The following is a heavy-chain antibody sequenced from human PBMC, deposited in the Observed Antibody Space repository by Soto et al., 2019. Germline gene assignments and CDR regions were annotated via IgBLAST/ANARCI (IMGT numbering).Heavy chain of an antibody. CDR1: GFTFSTYG. CDR2: IGAASDT. CDR3: ARGVLGPGDYYYGMDV. V-gene: IGHV3-13*01. Sequence: GGSLRLSCAASGFTFSTYGMSWVRKAPGEGLEWVSGIGAASDTYYPVSVQGRFTVSRDNAKKSLYLQMNSLRAGDTAVYYCARGVLGPGDYYYGMDVWGQGTTVTVSS. J-gene: IGHJ6*02. D-gene: IGHD7-27*01.